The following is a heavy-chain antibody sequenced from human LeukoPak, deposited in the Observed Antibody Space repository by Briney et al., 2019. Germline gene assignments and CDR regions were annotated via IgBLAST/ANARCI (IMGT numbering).Heavy chain of an antibody. D-gene: IGHD4-17*01. Sequence: GGSLRLSCEASGFTFSSCGMHWVRQAPGKGLEWVAVIWYDGSNKYYADSVKGRFTISRDNSKNTLYLQMNGLRAEDTAVYYCARGDLYGDYVILTWGQGTLVTVSS. J-gene: IGHJ5*02. V-gene: IGHV3-33*01. CDR3: ARGDLYGDYVILT. CDR2: IWYDGSNK. CDR1: GFTFSSCG.